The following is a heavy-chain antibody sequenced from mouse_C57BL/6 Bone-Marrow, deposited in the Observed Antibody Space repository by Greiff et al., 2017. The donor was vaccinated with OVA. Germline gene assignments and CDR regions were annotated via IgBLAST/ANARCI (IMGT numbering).Heavy chain of an antibody. CDR1: GFTFSDYG. J-gene: IGHJ2*01. V-gene: IGHV5-17*01. D-gene: IGHD2-4*01. CDR2: ISSSSSTI. Sequence: EVQRVESGGGLVKPGGSLKLSCAASGFTFSDYGMHWVRQAPEKGLAGVAYISSSSSTIYYADTVKGRFNISRDNANNTMFLQLTRLRSEDTAMYYCARPNDYSFDYWGQGTTLTVSS. CDR3: ARPNDYSFDY.